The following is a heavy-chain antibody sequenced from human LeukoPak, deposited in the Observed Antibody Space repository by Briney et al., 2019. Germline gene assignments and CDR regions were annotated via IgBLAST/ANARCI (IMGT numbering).Heavy chain of an antibody. Sequence: ASVKVSCKASGYTFTSYGISWVRQAPGQGLEWMGWISAYNGNTNYAQKLQGRVTMTTDTSTSTAYMELRSLRSDDTAVYYCARDRGEWELLSHPLSWFDPWGQGTLVTVSS. J-gene: IGHJ5*02. V-gene: IGHV1-18*01. CDR1: GYTFTSYG. D-gene: IGHD1-26*01. CDR3: ARDRGEWELLSHPLSWFDP. CDR2: ISAYNGNT.